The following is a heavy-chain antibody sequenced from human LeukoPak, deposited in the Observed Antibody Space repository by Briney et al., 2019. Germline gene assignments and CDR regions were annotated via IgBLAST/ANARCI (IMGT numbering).Heavy chain of an antibody. D-gene: IGHD1-26*01. CDR2: IDYDGGSG. V-gene: IGHV3-23*01. CDR1: GFTLSSYE. J-gene: IGHJ4*02. Sequence: GGSLRLSCTVSGFTLSSYEMSWIRQAPGKGLEWVSSIDYDGGSGHYADSVKGRFTISRDNSNNTLFLHLNSLRGEDTAVYYCANHWELAHFDYWGQGTLVTVSS. CDR3: ANHWELAHFDY.